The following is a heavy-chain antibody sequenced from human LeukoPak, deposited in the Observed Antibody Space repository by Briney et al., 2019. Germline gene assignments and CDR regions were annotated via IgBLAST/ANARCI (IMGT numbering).Heavy chain of an antibody. CDR3: AKVLRYDSGGYYWYFDL. CDR1: GFTFTTFG. J-gene: IGHJ2*01. Sequence: GGSLRLSCAAPGFTFTTFGMSWVPQAPGKGLVWVSALSDSGGSTYYADSVKGRFTISRDNSKNTLYLQMDSLSAEDTAVYYCAKVLRYDSGGYYWYFDLWGRGTLVTVSS. V-gene: IGHV3-23*01. D-gene: IGHD3-22*01. CDR2: LSDSGGST.